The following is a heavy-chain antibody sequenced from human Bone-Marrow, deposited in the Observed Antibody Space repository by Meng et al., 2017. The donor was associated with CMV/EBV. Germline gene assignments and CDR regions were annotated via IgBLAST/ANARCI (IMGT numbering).Heavy chain of an antibody. Sequence: SVKVSCKASGGTFSSYAISWVRQAPGQGLEWMGGIIPIFGTANYAQKFQGRVTITTDESTSTAYMELSSLRSEDTAVYYCARSECGGDCYFDDWGQGTLVTVSS. J-gene: IGHJ4*01. CDR1: GGTFSSYA. D-gene: IGHD2-21*01. CDR3: ARSECGGDCYFDD. V-gene: IGHV1-69*05. CDR2: IIPIFGTA.